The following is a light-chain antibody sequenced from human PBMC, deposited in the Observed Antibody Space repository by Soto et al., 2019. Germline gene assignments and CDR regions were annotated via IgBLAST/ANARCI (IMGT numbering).Light chain of an antibody. V-gene: IGLV2-8*01. Sequence: QSALTHPPSASGSPGQSVTISCSGTSSDVVGFNYVSWYQQHPGRAPKVLIYEVNKRPSGVPDRFSGSKSGSTASLTVSGLQAEDEAEYYCSSYAVTNIFVFGTGTKLTVL. CDR2: EVN. J-gene: IGLJ1*01. CDR3: SSYAVTNIFV. CDR1: SSDVVGFNY.